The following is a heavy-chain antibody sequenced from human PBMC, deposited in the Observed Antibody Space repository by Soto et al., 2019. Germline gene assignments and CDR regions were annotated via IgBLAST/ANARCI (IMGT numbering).Heavy chain of an antibody. J-gene: IGHJ6*02. V-gene: IGHV4-34*01. Sequence: SETLSLTCAVYGGSFSGYYWSWIRQPPGKGLEWIGEINHSGSTNYNPSLKSRVTISVDTSKNQFSLKLSSVTAADTAVYYCARGRWRQYYYYGMGVWGQGTTVTVSS. CDR3: ARGRWRQYYYYGMGV. CDR1: GGSFSGYY. CDR2: INHSGST. D-gene: IGHD2-21*02.